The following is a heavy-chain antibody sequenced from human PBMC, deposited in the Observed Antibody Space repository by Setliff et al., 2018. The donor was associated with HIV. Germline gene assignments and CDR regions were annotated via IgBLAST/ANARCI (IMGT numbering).Heavy chain of an antibody. V-gene: IGHV4-4*07. J-gene: IGHJ6*03. CDR1: GGSISSYY. CDR2: IYTSGST. Sequence: TSETLSLTCTVSGGSISSYYWSWSRQPAGKGLEWIGHIYTSGSTNYNHSLKSRVTMSVDTSKNQFSLKLSSVTAADTAVYYCARDVPWGDYYSYMDVWGKGTTVTVSS. D-gene: IGHD3-16*01. CDR3: ARDVPWGDYYSYMDV.